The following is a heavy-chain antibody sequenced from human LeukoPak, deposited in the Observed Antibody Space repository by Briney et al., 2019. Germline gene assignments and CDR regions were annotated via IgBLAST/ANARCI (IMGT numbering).Heavy chain of an antibody. J-gene: IGHJ4*02. Sequence: SETLSLTCTVSGGSISSYYWSWIRQPPGKGLEWIGYIYYSGSTNYNPSLKSRVTISVDTSKNQFSLKLSSVTAADTAVYYCARVESAAAGLDYWGQGTLVTVSS. CDR1: GGSISSYY. CDR3: ARVESAAAGLDY. V-gene: IGHV4-59*01. D-gene: IGHD6-13*01. CDR2: IYYSGST.